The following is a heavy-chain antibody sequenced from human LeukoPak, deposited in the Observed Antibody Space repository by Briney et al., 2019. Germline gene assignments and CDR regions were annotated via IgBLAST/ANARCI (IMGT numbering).Heavy chain of an antibody. V-gene: IGHV4-34*01. J-gene: IGHJ3*02. Sequence: ETLSLSCAVYGGSFSGYYWSWIRQSPGKGLESIGEITHRGSTNYIPSLKSRVTISVYTSKNQLSLKLSSVTPADTAVYYCARGGDSSAYYLLDPFDIWGQGRMVT. CDR2: ITHRGST. D-gene: IGHD3-22*01. CDR1: GGSFSGYY. CDR3: ARGGDSSAYYLLDPFDI.